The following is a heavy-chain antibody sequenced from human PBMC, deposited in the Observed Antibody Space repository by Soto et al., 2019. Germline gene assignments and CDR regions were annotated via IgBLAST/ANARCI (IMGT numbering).Heavy chain of an antibody. CDR2: INPSGGST. CDR1: GYTFTSYY. CDR3: ARDPYYYDSSGYLPTAAFDI. V-gene: IGHV1-46*01. Sequence: ASVKVSCKASGYTFTSYYMHWVRQAPGQGLEWMGIINPSGGSTSYAQKFQGRVTMTRDTSTSTVYMELSSLRSEDTAVYYCARDPYYYDSSGYLPTAAFDIWGQGTMVTVSS. D-gene: IGHD3-22*01. J-gene: IGHJ3*02.